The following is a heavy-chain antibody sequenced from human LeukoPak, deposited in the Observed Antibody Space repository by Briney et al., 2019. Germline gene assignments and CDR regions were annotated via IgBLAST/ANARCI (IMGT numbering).Heavy chain of an antibody. CDR3: ARVGSGCSSTSCYSAYYYYYMDV. V-gene: IGHV4-39*01. Sequence: PSETLSLTCTVSGGSISSSSYYWGWIRQPPGKGLEWIGSIYYSGSTCYNPSPKSRVTISVDTSKNQFSLKLSSVTAADTAVYYCARVGSGCSSTSCYSAYYYYYMDVWGKGTTVTVSS. CDR2: IYYSGST. CDR1: GGSISSSSYY. D-gene: IGHD2-2*02. J-gene: IGHJ6*03.